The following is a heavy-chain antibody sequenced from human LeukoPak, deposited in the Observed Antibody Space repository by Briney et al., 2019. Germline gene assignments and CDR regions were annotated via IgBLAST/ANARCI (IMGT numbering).Heavy chain of an antibody. D-gene: IGHD3-22*01. CDR3: ARSGVGYFYDNTGYYPLDY. J-gene: IGHJ4*02. CDR1: GYTFTNYG. CDR2: ISAYTGNT. V-gene: IGHV1-18*01. Sequence: ASVKVSCKASGYTFTNYGISWVRQAPGQGLEWMGWISAYTGNTNYAQNFQGRVTMTTDTSTSTAYMELRSLRSDDTAVYYCARSGVGYFYDNTGYYPLDYWGQGTLVTVSS.